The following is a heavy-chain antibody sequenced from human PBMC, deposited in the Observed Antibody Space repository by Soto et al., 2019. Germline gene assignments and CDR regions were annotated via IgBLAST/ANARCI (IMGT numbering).Heavy chain of an antibody. D-gene: IGHD2-21*01. Sequence: SETLSLTCTVSGGSISSSSYYWGWIRQPPGKGLEWIGSIYDSGNTYNNPSLKSRLTISVDTSKNHFSLNLNSVTAADTAVYYCASGLSGDKVDQWGQGTLVTVS. CDR1: GGSISSSSYY. CDR3: ASGLSGDKVDQ. V-gene: IGHV4-39*02. J-gene: IGHJ4*02. CDR2: IYDSGNT.